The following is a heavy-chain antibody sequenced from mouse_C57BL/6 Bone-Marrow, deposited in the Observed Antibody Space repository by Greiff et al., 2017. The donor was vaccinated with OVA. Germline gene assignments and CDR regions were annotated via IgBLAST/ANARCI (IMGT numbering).Heavy chain of an antibody. V-gene: IGHV1-82*01. CDR2: IYPGDGDA. CDR3: ARHEDGYYASYFDY. CDR1: GYAFSSSW. D-gene: IGHD2-3*01. J-gene: IGHJ2*01. Sequence: QVQLQQSGPELVKPGDSVKISCKASGYAFSSSWMNWVKQRPGKGLEWIGRIYPGDGDANYNGKFKGKATLPADKSSSTPYMHLSILTSEDSAVYFCARHEDGYYASYFDYWGQGTTLTVSS.